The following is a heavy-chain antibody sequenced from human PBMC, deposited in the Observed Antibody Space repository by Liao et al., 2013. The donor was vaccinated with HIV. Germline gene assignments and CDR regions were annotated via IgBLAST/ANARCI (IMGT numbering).Heavy chain of an antibody. V-gene: IGHV4-34*01. CDR3: AGAPNFYYYYYMDV. Sequence: QVQLQQWGAGLLKPSETLSLTCAVYGGSFSGYYWSWIRQPPGKGLEWIGEINHSGSTNYNPSLKSRVTISLDTSKNQFSLRLRSVTAADTAVYFCAGAPNFYYYYYMDVWGKGTTVTVSS. CDR2: INHSGST. D-gene: IGHD1-7*01. CDR1: GGSFSGYY. J-gene: IGHJ6*03.